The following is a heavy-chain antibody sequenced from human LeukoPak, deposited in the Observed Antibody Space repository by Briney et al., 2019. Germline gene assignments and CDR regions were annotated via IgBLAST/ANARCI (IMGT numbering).Heavy chain of an antibody. D-gene: IGHD3-16*01. CDR3: ARDGGGFDY. J-gene: IGHJ4*02. CDR2: IWYDGSNK. V-gene: IGHV3-33*01. Sequence: PGGSLRLSCAASGFTFSSYGMHWVRQAPGKGLEWVAVIWYDGSNKYYADSVRGRFTISRDNSKNSLYLQMNSLRAEDTAVYYCARDGGGFDYWGQGTLVTVSS. CDR1: GFTFSSYG.